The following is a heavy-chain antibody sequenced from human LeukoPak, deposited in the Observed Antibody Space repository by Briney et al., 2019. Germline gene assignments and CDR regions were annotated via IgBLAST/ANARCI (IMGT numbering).Heavy chain of an antibody. CDR1: GFTVSTNY. Sequence: PGGSLRLSCAASGFTVSTNYMSWVRQAPGKGLEWVSVIDSGGSKKYAESVKGRFTISRDNSKNTLYLQMNSLRAEDTAVYYCARDHCSSASCYLYYYGMDVWGQGTTVTISS. CDR3: ARDHCSSASCYLYYYGMDV. CDR2: IDSGGSK. V-gene: IGHV3-66*01. J-gene: IGHJ6*02. D-gene: IGHD2-2*01.